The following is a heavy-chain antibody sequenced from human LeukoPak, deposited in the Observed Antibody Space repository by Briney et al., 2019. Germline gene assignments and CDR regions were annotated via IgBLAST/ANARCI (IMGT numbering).Heavy chain of an antibody. J-gene: IGHJ5*02. CDR2: FDPEDGET. V-gene: IGHV1-24*01. D-gene: IGHD7-27*01. Sequence: GASVKVSCKVSGYTLTELSMHWVRQAPGKGIEWMGGFDPEDGETIYAQKFQGRVTMTEDTSTDTAYMELSSLRSEDTAVYYCATWPLGRRSGWFDPWGQGTLVTVSS. CDR1: GYTLTELS. CDR3: ATWPLGRRSGWFDP.